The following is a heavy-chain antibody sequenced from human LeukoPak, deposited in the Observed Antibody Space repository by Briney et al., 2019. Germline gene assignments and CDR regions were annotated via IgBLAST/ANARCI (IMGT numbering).Heavy chain of an antibody. CDR3: ASTYCSGGSCYLWSFDY. CDR1: GDSISSYY. D-gene: IGHD2-15*01. Sequence: PSETLSLTCTVSGDSISSYYWSWIRQPPGKGLEWIGYIYYSGSTNYNPSLKSRVTISVDTSKNQFSLKLSSVTAADTAVYYCASTYCSGGSCYLWSFDYWGQGTLVTVST. CDR2: IYYSGST. V-gene: IGHV4-59*01. J-gene: IGHJ4*02.